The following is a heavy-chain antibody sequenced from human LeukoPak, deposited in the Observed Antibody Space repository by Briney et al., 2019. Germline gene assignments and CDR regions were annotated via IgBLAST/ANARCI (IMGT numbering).Heavy chain of an antibody. CDR2: ISSSSVHI. J-gene: IGHJ6*04. Sequence: GGSLRLSCAASGFTLSSYTINWVRQAPGKGLNWVSSISSSSVHISYADSVKGRFTISRDNAKNSLYLQMNSLRAEDTAVYYCAELGITMIGGVWGKGTTVTISS. CDR3: AELGITMIGGV. V-gene: IGHV3-21*01. D-gene: IGHD3-10*02. CDR1: GFTLSSYT.